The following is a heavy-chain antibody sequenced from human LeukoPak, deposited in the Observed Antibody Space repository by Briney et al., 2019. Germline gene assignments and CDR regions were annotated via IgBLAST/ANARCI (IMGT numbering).Heavy chain of an antibody. Sequence: ASVKVSCKASRYTFTSYDINWVRQATGQGFEWMGWKNPNSCNTGYAQKFQGRVTMTRNTSISTAYMELSSLRSEDTAVYYCARGRRWQQKFLGRYYYYYGMDVWGQGTTVTVSS. CDR3: ARGRRWQQKFLGRYYYYYGMDV. V-gene: IGHV1-8*01. J-gene: IGHJ6*02. CDR1: RYTFTSYD. D-gene: IGHD5-24*01. CDR2: KNPNSCNT.